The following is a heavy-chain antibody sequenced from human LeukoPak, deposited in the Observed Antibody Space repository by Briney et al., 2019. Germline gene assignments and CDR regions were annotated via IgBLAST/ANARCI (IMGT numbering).Heavy chain of an antibody. V-gene: IGHV3-7*01. D-gene: IGHD2-8*01. J-gene: IGHJ4*02. Sequence: GGSLRLSCAASGFTFNTYWMSWVRQAPGKGLEWVADIKEDGSKTYYVDSVKGRFTISRDNAKNSLYLQMNSLRAEDTAVYYCARDASLYCTSDKCYCAFDYWGQGTLVTVSS. CDR2: IKEDGSKT. CDR1: GFTFNTYW. CDR3: ARDASLYCTSDKCYCAFDY.